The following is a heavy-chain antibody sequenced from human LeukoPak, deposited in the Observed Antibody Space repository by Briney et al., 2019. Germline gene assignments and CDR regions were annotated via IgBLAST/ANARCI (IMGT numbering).Heavy chain of an antibody. Sequence: ASVKVSCKASGYTFTGYYMHWVRQAPGQGLEWMGWINPNSGGTNYAQKFQGRVTMTRDTTISTAYMELSRLRSDDTAVYYCARDRSRRFLEWLSPGFFDYWGQGTLVTVSS. CDR3: ARDRSRRFLEWLSPGFFDY. D-gene: IGHD3-3*01. CDR1: GYTFTGYY. J-gene: IGHJ4*02. V-gene: IGHV1-2*02. CDR2: INPNSGGT.